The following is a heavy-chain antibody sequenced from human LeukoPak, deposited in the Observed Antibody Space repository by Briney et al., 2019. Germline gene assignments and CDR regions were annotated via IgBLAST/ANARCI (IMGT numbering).Heavy chain of an antibody. Sequence: SVKVSCKASGGTFSSYAISGVRQAPGQGLEWMGRIIPIFGTANYAQKFQGRVTITTDESTSTAYMELSSLRSEDTAVYYCARAHRVGATGRGTFNYWGQGTLVTVSS. CDR3: ARAHRVGATGRGTFNY. D-gene: IGHD1-26*01. V-gene: IGHV1-69*05. CDR1: GGTFSSYA. J-gene: IGHJ4*02. CDR2: IIPIFGTA.